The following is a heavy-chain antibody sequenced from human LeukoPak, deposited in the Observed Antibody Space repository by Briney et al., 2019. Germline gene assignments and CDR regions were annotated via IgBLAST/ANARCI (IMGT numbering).Heavy chain of an antibody. V-gene: IGHV3-23*01. D-gene: IGHD6-19*01. CDR3: AKHLYTVPGACDH. Sequence: PGGSLRLSCAASGFTFSSYPMSWVRQAPGKGLEWVSAISGSGGSTYYADSVKGRFTISRDISRTTVYLQMNSLTVEDTAIYYCAKHLYTVPGACDHWGRGTLVTVSS. CDR1: GFTFSSYP. CDR2: ISGSGGST. J-gene: IGHJ4*02.